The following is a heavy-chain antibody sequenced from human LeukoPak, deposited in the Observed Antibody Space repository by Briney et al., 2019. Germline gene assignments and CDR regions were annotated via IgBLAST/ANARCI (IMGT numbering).Heavy chain of an antibody. CDR2: INHSGST. CDR1: GGSFSGYY. D-gene: IGHD3-22*01. CDR3: ARSYYDSSGYSPFDY. Sequence: PSETLSLTYAVYGGSFSGYYWSWIRQPPGKGLEWIGEINHSGSTNYNPSLKSRVTISVDTSKNQFSLKLSSVTAADTAVYYCARSYYDSSGYSPFDYWGQGTLVTVSS. V-gene: IGHV4-34*01. J-gene: IGHJ4*02.